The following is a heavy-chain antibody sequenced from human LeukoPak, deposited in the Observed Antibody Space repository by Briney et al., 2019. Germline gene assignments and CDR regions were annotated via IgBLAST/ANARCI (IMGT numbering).Heavy chain of an antibody. V-gene: IGHV3-48*03. J-gene: IGHJ6*02. CDR1: GFTFSSYE. CDR2: ISSSGSTI. CDR3: ARREVVVPAAIATYYYYYGMDV. Sequence: PGGSLRLSCAASGFTFSSYEMNWVRQAPGKGLEWVSYISSSGSTIYYADSVKGRFTISRDSAKNSLYLQMNSLRAEDTAVYYCARREVVVPAAIATYYYYYGMDVWGQGTTVTVSS. D-gene: IGHD2-2*02.